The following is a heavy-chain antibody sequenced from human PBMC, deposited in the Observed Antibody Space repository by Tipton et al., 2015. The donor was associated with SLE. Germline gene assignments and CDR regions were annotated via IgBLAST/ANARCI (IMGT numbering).Heavy chain of an antibody. CDR3: AKETRSSGCDGDCC. CDR2: IRFDGISK. D-gene: IGHD5-12*01. J-gene: IGHJ4*02. CDR1: GFTFSSYG. V-gene: IGHV3-30*02. Sequence: GSLRLSCVTSGFTFSSYGMHWVRQAPGKGLEWVAFIRFDGISKYYADSVKGRFTISRDNSKNTLYLQMNSVRDEDTAVYYCAKETRSSGCDGDCCWGQGTLVTVSS.